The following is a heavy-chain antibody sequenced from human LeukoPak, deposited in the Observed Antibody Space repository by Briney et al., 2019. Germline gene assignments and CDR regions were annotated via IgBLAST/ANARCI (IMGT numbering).Heavy chain of an antibody. CDR1: GGTFSSYA. CDR2: IIPIFGTA. J-gene: IGHJ3*02. D-gene: IGHD5-24*01. Sequence: ASVKVSCKASGGTFSSYANSWVRQAPGQGLEWMGGIIPIFGTANYAQKFQGRVTITADESTSTAYMELSSLRSEDTAVYYCARVREMATIRNAFDIWGQGTMVTVSS. CDR3: ARVREMATIRNAFDI. V-gene: IGHV1-69*13.